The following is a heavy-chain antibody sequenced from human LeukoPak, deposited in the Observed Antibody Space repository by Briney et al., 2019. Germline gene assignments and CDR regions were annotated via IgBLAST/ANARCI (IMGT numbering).Heavy chain of an antibody. Sequence: ASVKVSFEASGYTFTGYYMHWVRQAPVQGLEWMGWINPNSGGTNYAQKFQGRVTMTRDTSISTAYMELSRLRSDDTAVYYCAREWELLSIDYWGQGTLVTVSS. D-gene: IGHD1-26*01. CDR1: GYTFTGYY. V-gene: IGHV1-2*02. CDR3: AREWELLSIDY. CDR2: INPNSGGT. J-gene: IGHJ4*02.